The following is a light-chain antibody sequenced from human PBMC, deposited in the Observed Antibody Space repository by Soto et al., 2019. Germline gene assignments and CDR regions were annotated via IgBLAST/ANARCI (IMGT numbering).Light chain of an antibody. CDR1: QDISKY. CDR3: QKYTSAPFT. V-gene: IGKV1-27*01. Sequence: DIQMTQSPSSLSASVGDRVTITCRASQDISKYLAWYQQKAGKVPKLLIYAGSTLRPGVPSRFSGSGSGTDFTLTISSLQPEDVASYYCQKYTSAPFTFGPGTKVDI. CDR2: AGS. J-gene: IGKJ3*01.